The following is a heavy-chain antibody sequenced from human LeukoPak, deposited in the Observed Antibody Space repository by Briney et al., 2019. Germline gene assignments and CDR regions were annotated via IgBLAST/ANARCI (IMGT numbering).Heavy chain of an antibody. J-gene: IGHJ4*02. Sequence: SETLSLTCTVSGGSISSYYWSWIRQPPGKGLEWIGYIYYSGSTYYNPSLKSRVTISVDTSKNQFSLKLSSVTAADTAVYYCATSTQILTGPSSDYWGQGTLVTVSS. V-gene: IGHV4-59*04. CDR2: IYYSGST. CDR1: GGSISSYY. D-gene: IGHD3-9*01. CDR3: ATSTQILTGPSSDY.